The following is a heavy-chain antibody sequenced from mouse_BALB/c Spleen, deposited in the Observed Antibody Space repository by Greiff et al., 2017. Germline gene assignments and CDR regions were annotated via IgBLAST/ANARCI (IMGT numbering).Heavy chain of an antibody. D-gene: IGHD2-10*02. CDR2: ISSGGSYT. J-gene: IGHJ4*01. V-gene: IGHV5-9-4*01. CDR3: ARWYGNYGYAMDY. Sequence: EVNVVESGGGLVKPGGSLKLSCAASGFTFSSYAMSWVRQSPEKRLEWVAEISSGGSYTYYPDTVTGRFTISRDNAKNTLYLEMSSLRSEDTAMYYCARWYGNYGYAMDYWGQGTSVTVSS. CDR1: GFTFSSYA.